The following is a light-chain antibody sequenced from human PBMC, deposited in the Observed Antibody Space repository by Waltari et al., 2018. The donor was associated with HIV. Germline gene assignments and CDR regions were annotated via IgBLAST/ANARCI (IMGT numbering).Light chain of an antibody. Sequence: SYELTQPPSVSVSPGPTGSISCSADNFGEKYACWFQQKPGQSPVMVIYQNNKRPSGIPERFSGSNSGNTATLTISGTQAMDEADYYCQAWDSSTVVFGTGTKVTVL. CDR1: NFGEKY. CDR3: QAWDSSTVV. J-gene: IGLJ1*01. V-gene: IGLV3-1*01. CDR2: QNN.